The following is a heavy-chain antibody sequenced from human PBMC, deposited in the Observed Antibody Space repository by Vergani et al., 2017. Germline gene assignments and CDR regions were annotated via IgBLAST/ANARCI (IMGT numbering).Heavy chain of an antibody. V-gene: IGHV3-74*01. J-gene: IGHJ6*02. Sequence: EVQLVESGGGLVQPGGSLRLSCAASGFTFSSYWMHWVRQAPGKGLVWVSRINSDGSSTSYADSVKGRFTISRDNAKNTLYLQMNSLRAEDTAVYYCARVGSSGYYYSDYYYYYGMDVWGQGTTVTVSS. CDR1: GFTFSSYW. CDR2: INSDGSST. D-gene: IGHD3-22*01. CDR3: ARVGSSGYYYSDYYYYYGMDV.